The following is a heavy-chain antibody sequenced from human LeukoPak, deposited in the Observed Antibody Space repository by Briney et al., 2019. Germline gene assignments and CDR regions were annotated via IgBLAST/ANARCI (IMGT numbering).Heavy chain of an antibody. Sequence: GGSLRLSCAASGFTFHDYCMSWVRQAPGKGLEWVSGINWNGGSTGYADSVKGRFTISRDNAKNSLYLQMNSLRAERTALYYCARSEPGPPPTLVDYWGEGTLVSV. D-gene: IGHD1-26*01. CDR3: ARSEPGPPPTLVDY. J-gene: IGHJ4*02. CDR2: INWNGGST. V-gene: IGHV3-20*04. CDR1: GFTFHDYC.